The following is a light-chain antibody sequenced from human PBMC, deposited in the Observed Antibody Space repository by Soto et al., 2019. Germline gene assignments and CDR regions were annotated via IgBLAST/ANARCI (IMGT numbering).Light chain of an antibody. Sequence: DIVMTQSPDSLAVSLGERATLNCKSSQSVLYTSNNKNYLAWYQQKPGQPPNLLFAWASTRESGVPDRVSGSGSGTYFTLTLGSLKAEDVAVYYCQQYYTTPYSFSPGTKLEIK. J-gene: IGKJ2*03. CDR3: QQYYTTPYS. CDR1: QSVLYTSNNKNY. V-gene: IGKV4-1*01. CDR2: WAS.